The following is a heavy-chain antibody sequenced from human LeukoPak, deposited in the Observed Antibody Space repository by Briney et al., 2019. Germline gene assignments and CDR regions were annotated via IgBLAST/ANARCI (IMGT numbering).Heavy chain of an antibody. CDR3: ARGDIVATTRRTSYYYYGMDV. Sequence: GGSLRLSCAASGFTFSSYAMHWVRQAPGKGLEWVAVISYDGSNKYYADSVKGRFTISRDNSKNTLYLQMNSLRAEDTAVYYCARGDIVATTRRTSYYYYGMDVWGQGTTVTVSS. CDR1: GFTFSSYA. CDR2: ISYDGSNK. V-gene: IGHV3-30*04. D-gene: IGHD5-12*01. J-gene: IGHJ6*02.